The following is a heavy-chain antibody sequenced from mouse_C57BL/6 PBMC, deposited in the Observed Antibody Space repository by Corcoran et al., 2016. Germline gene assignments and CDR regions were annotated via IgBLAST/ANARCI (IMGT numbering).Heavy chain of an antibody. J-gene: IGHJ1*03. CDR1: GYTFTTYG. CDR3: ARATVVAPSFDV. CDR2: INTYSGVP. D-gene: IGHD1-1*01. V-gene: IGHV9-3*01. Sequence: QIQLVQSGPEMKKPGETVKISCKASGYTFTTYGMSWVKQAPGKGLKWMGWINTYSGVPTYADDFKGRFAFSLEHSASTAYLQINNLKNEDTATYFCARATVVAPSFDVWGTGTTVTVSS.